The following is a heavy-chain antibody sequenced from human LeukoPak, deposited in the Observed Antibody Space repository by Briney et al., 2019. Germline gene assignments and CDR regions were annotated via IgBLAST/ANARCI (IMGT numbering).Heavy chain of an antibody. CDR2: IYTSGST. Sequence: SETLSLTCTVSGGSISSYYWSWIRQPAGKGLEWIGRIYTSGSTNYNPSLKSRVTMSVDTSKNQFSLKLSSVTAADTAVYYCARDSGSGGYWDYYYYYMDVWGKGTTVTVSS. CDR1: GGSISSYY. J-gene: IGHJ6*03. D-gene: IGHD2-15*01. V-gene: IGHV4-4*07. CDR3: ARDSGSGGYWDYYYYYMDV.